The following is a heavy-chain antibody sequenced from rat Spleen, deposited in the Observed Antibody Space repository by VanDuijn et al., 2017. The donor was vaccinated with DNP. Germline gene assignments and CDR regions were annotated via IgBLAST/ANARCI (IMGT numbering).Heavy chain of an antibody. CDR3: ATGSYFDY. V-gene: IGHV5S11*01. CDR2: ISTGGGNT. D-gene: IGHD5-1*01. CDR1: GFTFSDYY. Sequence: EVHLVVSGGGLVQPGRSLKLSCAASGFTFSDYYMAWVRQAPTKGLEWVASISTGGGNTYYRDSVKGRFTISRDNAKNTLYLQMDSLRSEETATYYCATGSYFDYWGQGVMVTVSS. J-gene: IGHJ2*01.